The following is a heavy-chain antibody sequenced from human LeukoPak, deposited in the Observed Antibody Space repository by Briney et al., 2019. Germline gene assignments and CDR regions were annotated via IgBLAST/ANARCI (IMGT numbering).Heavy chain of an antibody. CDR2: IYYSGST. J-gene: IGHJ4*02. D-gene: IGHD1-1*01. CDR3: VRSSTYQLFDD. V-gene: IGHV4-59*08. CDR1: GGSISSYY. Sequence: SETLFLTCTVYGGSISSYYCSWIRQPPGRGVEWIGYIYYSGSTNYHPCLKSRVTISVDMSKNQFSLKLSSVTAADTAVYYCVRSSTYQLFDDWGQGTLVTVSS.